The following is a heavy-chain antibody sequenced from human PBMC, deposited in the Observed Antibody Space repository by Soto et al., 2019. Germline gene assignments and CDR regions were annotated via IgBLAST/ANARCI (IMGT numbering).Heavy chain of an antibody. D-gene: IGHD1-26*01. CDR1: EITLNIYW. CDR3: SKDTFGAWET. CDR2: INPESTTL. J-gene: IGHJ5*02. Sequence: EAQLVESGGGLVQPGGSLTLSCTASEITLNIYWMHWIRQAPGKGLVWVSRINPESTTLTYADSVTGRFTISRDSAKNTLYLQMKSLRANDPAKSYCSKDTFGAWETWGEGTLFTVSS. V-gene: IGHV3-74*01.